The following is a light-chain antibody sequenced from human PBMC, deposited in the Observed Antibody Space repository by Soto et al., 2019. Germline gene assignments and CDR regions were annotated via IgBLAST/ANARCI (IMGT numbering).Light chain of an antibody. CDR3: SSYTSTTTRV. Sequence: QSVLTQPPSVSGSPGQSITISCTGTSXDVGGYNYVSWYQQHPGKGPKLMIYEVSNRPSGVSNRFSGSKSGNTATLTISGLQAEDEADYYCSSYTSTTTRVFGTGTKVTVL. J-gene: IGLJ1*01. CDR1: SXDVGGYNY. CDR2: EVS. V-gene: IGLV2-14*03.